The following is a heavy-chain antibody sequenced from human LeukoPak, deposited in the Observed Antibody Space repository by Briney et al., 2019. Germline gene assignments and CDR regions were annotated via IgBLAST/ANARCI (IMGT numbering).Heavy chain of an antibody. CDR2: IYTSGST. J-gene: IGHJ4*02. CDR1: GGSISSYY. Sequence: SETLSLTCTVSGGSISSYYWSWIRQPAGKGLEWIGRIYTSGSTNYNPSLKSRVTISVDTSKNQFSLKLSSVTAADTAVYYCARSSYYDFWSGPFDYWGQGTLVTVSS. D-gene: IGHD3-3*01. CDR3: ARSSYYDFWSGPFDY. V-gene: IGHV4-4*07.